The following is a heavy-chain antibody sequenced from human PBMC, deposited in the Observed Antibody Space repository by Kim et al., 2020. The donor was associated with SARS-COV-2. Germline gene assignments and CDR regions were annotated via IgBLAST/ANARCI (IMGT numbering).Heavy chain of an antibody. CDR3: TGAKYDASGYNAFDF. V-gene: IGHV4-61*01. J-gene: IGHJ3*01. CDR1: GGSVSRGSYF. Sequence: SETLSLICTVSGGSVSRGSYFWSWIRQPPGKELEWIGYIYYSGSTNSNPSLKSRGTISVDTSKNQFSLKLNSVTAADTAVYYCTGAKYDASGYNAFDFWGQGKMVTVSS. CDR2: IYYSGST. D-gene: IGHD3-22*01.